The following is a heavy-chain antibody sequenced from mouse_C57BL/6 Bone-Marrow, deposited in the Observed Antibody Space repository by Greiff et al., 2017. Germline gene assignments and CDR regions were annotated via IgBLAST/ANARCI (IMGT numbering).Heavy chain of an antibody. CDR3: ARTFTTVVARTAWFAY. J-gene: IGHJ3*01. CDR1: GYTFTSYW. Sequence: QVQLQQPGAELVKPGASVKLSCKASGYTFTSYWMHWVKQRPGQGLEWIGMIHPNSGSTNYNEKFKSKATLTVDNSSSTAYMQLSSLTSENSAVYYCARTFTTVVARTAWFAYWGQGTLVTVSA. CDR2: IHPNSGST. V-gene: IGHV1-64*01. D-gene: IGHD1-1*01.